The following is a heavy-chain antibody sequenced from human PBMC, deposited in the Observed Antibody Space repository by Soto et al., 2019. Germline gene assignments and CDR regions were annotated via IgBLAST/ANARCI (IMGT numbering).Heavy chain of an antibody. CDR1: GGSISSYY. CDR3: ARMPPSGWYYFDY. V-gene: IGHV4-59*01. Sequence: PSETLSLTCTVSGGSISSYYWSWIRQPPGKGLEWIGYIYYSGSTNYNPSLKSRVTISVDTSKNQFSLKLSSVTAADTAVYYCARMPPSGWYYFDYWGQGTLVTVSS. CDR2: IYYSGST. J-gene: IGHJ4*02. D-gene: IGHD6-19*01.